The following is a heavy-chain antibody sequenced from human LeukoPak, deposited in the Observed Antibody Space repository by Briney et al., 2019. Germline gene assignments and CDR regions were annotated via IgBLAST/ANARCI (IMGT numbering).Heavy chain of an antibody. J-gene: IGHJ5*02. CDR1: GFTVTSSY. Sequence: PGGSLRLSCAASGFTVTSSYMSWVRQAPGKGLEWVSSISSSSHIYYADSVKGRFTISRDNAKKSLYLHMNSLRADDTAVYYCARDGCPIATVGILACDWFDPWGQGTLVTVSS. CDR2: ISSSSHI. V-gene: IGHV3-69-1*01. D-gene: IGHD6-13*01. CDR3: ARDGCPIATVGILACDWFDP.